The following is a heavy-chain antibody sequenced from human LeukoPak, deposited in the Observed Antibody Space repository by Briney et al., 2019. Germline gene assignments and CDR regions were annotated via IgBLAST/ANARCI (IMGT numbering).Heavy chain of an antibody. D-gene: IGHD3-22*01. J-gene: IGHJ4*02. CDR3: ARSHSSGYYYVVDYFDY. CDR2: IYIGGST. V-gene: IGHV3-53*01. Sequence: GGSLRLSCAASGFTVSSNYMSWVRQAPGKGLEWVSVIYIGGSTYYADSVKGRFTISRDNSKNTLYLQMNSLRAEDTAVYYCARSHSSGYYYVVDYFDYWGQGTLVTVSS. CDR1: GFTVSSNY.